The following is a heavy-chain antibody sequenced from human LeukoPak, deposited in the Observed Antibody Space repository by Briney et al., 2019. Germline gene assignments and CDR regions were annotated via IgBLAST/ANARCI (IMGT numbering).Heavy chain of an antibody. CDR3: ARVKGSVTTWENAFEI. D-gene: IGHD4-17*01. CDR2: INPNSGGT. Sequence: ASVKVSCKASGYTFTGYYMRWVRQAPGQGLEWMGWINPNSGGTNYAQKFQGRVTMTRDTSISTAYMELSRLRSDDTAVYYCARVKGSVTTWENAFEIWGQGTMVTVSS. J-gene: IGHJ3*02. CDR1: GYTFTGYY. V-gene: IGHV1-2*02.